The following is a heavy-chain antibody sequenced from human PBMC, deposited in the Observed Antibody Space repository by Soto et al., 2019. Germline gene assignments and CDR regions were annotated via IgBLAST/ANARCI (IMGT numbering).Heavy chain of an antibody. D-gene: IGHD3-22*01. V-gene: IGHV3-48*03. CDR1: GFTFSSYE. CDR2: ISSSGSKI. Sequence: EVQLVESGGGLIQPGGSLRLSCAASGFTFSSYEMNWVRQAPGKGLEWVSYISSSGSKIYYADSVKGQFTISRDNAKNPLHRKINSLRAEDTAVYYCARVGSPYDKRGDYDYWGQEPLVTVSS. CDR3: ARVGSPYDKRGDYDY. J-gene: IGHJ4*02.